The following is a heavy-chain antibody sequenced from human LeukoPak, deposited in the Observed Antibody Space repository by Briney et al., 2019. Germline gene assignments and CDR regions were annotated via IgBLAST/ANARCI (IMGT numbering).Heavy chain of an antibody. J-gene: IGHJ3*02. D-gene: IGHD3-3*01. CDR1: GGSISSSSYY. V-gene: IGHV4-39*07. CDR3: ARASYDFSAFDI. CDR2: IYYSGST. Sequence: SETLSLTCTVSGGSISSSSYYWGWIRQPPGKGLEWIGSIYYSGSTNYNPSLKSRVTISVDTSKNQFSLKLSSVTAADTAVYYCARASYDFSAFDIWGQGTMVTVSS.